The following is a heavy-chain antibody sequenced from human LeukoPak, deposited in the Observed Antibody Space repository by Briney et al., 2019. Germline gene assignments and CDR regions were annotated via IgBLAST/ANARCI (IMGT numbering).Heavy chain of an antibody. Sequence: SETLSLTCTVSGGSISSYFWSWIRQPPGKGLEWIGYIYYSGSTNYNPSLKSRVTISVDTSKNQFSLKLSSVTAADTAVYYCARDRAGTNWFDPWGQGTLVTVSS. CDR3: ARDRAGTNWFDP. CDR2: IYYSGST. D-gene: IGHD1-1*01. J-gene: IGHJ5*02. V-gene: IGHV4-59*01. CDR1: GGSISSYF.